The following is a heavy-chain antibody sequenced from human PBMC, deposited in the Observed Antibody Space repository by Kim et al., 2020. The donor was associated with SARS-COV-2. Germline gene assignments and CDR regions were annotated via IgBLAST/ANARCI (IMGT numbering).Heavy chain of an antibody. Sequence: TNDNPSRKSRVTIAVDKSKNQFSLKLSSVTAADTAVYYCARVGYTIPVDYWGQGTLVTVSS. J-gene: IGHJ4*02. D-gene: IGHD5-12*01. V-gene: IGHV4-4*02. CDR3: ARVGYTIPVDY. CDR2: T.